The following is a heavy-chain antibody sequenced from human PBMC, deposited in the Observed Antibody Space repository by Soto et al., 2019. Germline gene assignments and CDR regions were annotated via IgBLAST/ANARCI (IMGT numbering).Heavy chain of an antibody. V-gene: IGHV1-69*13. CDR3: ARESSSPNYYYYGMDV. CDR1: GGTFSSYA. Sequence: SVKVSCKASGGTFSSYAVSWVRQAPGQGLEWMGVIIPLLNTPKYVQKFQGRVTITADASATTAYMELSSLRSEDTAVYYCARESSSPNYYYYGMDVWGQGTMVTVSS. CDR2: IIPLLNTP. J-gene: IGHJ6*02. D-gene: IGHD6-6*01.